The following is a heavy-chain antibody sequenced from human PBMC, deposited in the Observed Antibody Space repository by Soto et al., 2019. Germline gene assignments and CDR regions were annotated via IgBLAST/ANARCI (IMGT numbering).Heavy chain of an antibody. CDR1: GYNFEGYW. CDR2: FYPSYSYT. D-gene: IGHD3-3*01. Sequence: GESLKISCNGFGYNFEGYWIALVRHMPGKGLGLMVIFYPSYSYTRYRPSFQGQVTISVDKSISSAYLQWSSLTASDTAMYYCARGGVSTRTFDYWGQGTPVTVSS. V-gene: IGHV5-51*01. J-gene: IGHJ4*02. CDR3: ARGGVSTRTFDY.